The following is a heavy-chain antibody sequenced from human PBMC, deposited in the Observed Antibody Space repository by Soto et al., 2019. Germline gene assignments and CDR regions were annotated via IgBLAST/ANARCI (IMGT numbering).Heavy chain of an antibody. Sequence: GSLSLSCAASGFTFSGSAMHWVRQASGKGLEWVGRIRSKANSYATAYAASVKGRFTISRDDSKNTAYLQMNSLKTEDTAVYYCTRRGYDFWSGYDGMDVWGQGTTVTVSS. CDR2: IRSKANSYAT. V-gene: IGHV3-73*01. CDR3: TRRGYDFWSGYDGMDV. CDR1: GFTFSGSA. J-gene: IGHJ6*02. D-gene: IGHD3-3*01.